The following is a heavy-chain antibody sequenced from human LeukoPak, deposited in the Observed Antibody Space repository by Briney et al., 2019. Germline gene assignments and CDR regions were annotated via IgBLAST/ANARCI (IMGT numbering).Heavy chain of an antibody. CDR3: ARDRGYDFWSGYLDY. Sequence: GASVKVSCKASGGTFSSYAISWVRQAPGQGLEWMGGIIPIFGTANYAQKFQGRVTITADESTSTAYMELSSLRSEDTAVYYCARDRGYDFWSGYLDYWGQGTLVTVSS. J-gene: IGHJ4*02. V-gene: IGHV1-69*13. CDR2: IIPIFGTA. CDR1: GGTFSSYA. D-gene: IGHD3-3*01.